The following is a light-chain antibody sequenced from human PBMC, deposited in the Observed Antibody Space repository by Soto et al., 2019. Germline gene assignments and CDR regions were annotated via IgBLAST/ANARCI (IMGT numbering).Light chain of an antibody. CDR2: GAS. J-gene: IGKJ1*01. V-gene: IGKV3-15*01. CDR3: QQYNNGPPWT. CDR1: QSVSSN. Sequence: EIVMTQSPATLSVSPGERATLSCRASQSVSSNLAWYQQKPGQAPRLLIYGASTRATGIPARFSGSGSGTEFTLTISSLQSEDFAGYYCQQYNNGPPWTFGQGTKVEI.